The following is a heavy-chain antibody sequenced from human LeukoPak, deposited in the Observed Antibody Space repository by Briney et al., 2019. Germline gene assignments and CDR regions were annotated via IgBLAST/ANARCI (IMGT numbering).Heavy chain of an antibody. CDR1: GFTFSSYS. CDR3: ARGVGGSRHFDS. Sequence: GRSLRLSCAASGFTFSSYSMNWVRQAPGKGLEWVSSISSSSSYIYYADSVKGRFTISRDNAKNTLYLQVNSLRAEDTAVFYCARGVGGSRHFDSWGQGTLDTVSS. D-gene: IGHD2-15*01. J-gene: IGHJ4*02. V-gene: IGHV3-21*01. CDR2: ISSSSSYI.